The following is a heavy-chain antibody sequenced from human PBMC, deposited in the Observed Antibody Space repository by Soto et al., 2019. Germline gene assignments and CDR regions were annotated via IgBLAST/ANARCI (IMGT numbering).Heavy chain of an antibody. D-gene: IGHD3-3*01. J-gene: IGHJ6*02. CDR3: ARETYYDFWSSPYYGMDV. V-gene: IGHV3-23*01. CDR1: GFTLSDYA. Sequence: GGSLRLSCAGSGFTLSDYAMTWVRQGPGKGLEWASAISGSGDNTHYIDSVKGRFTISRDNSKNTLYLQMNSLRAEDTAVYYCARETYYDFWSSPYYGMDVWGQGTTVTVSS. CDR2: ISGSGDNT.